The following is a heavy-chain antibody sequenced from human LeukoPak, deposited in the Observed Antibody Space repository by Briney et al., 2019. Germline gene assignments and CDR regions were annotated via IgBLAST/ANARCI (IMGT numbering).Heavy chain of an antibody. V-gene: IGHV3-74*01. CDR2: IITDGSTP. D-gene: IGHD1-26*01. J-gene: IGHJ4*02. CDR1: VLTLCTYW. Sequence: PGGSLRLSCVPSVLTLCTYWMHSVREAPEKGVGWVSRIITDGSTPTYADSVRGRFTISRDNAKNTLYLQMKSLRAEDAAVYYWAGGYSGTYRVDYWGQGTLVTVSS. CDR3: AGGYSGTYRVDY.